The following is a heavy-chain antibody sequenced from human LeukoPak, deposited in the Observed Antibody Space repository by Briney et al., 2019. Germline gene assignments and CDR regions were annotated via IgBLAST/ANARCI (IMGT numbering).Heavy chain of an antibody. CDR1: GGSISSYY. CDR3: ARDATVTPPASFGI. CDR2: IYTSGST. D-gene: IGHD4-17*01. J-gene: IGHJ3*02. Sequence: SETLSLTCTVSGGSISSYYWSWIRQPAGKGLEWIGRIYTSGSTNYNPSLKSRVTMSVDTSKNQFSLKLSSVTAADTAVYYCARDATVTPPASFGIWGQGTMVTVSS. V-gene: IGHV4-4*07.